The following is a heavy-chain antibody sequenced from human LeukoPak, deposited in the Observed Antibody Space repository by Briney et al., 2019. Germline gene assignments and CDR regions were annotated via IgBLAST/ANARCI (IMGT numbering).Heavy chain of an antibody. Sequence: PGGSLILSCAASGFTFSNYWMNWVRQAPGKGLECVASIKEDGSEKHYVDSVKGRFTISRDNARNSLSLQMNSLTAEDTALYYCARGLGYGWFDPWGQGTLVTVSS. CDR3: ARGLGYGWFDP. J-gene: IGHJ5*02. CDR1: GFTFSNYW. D-gene: IGHD5-18*01. CDR2: IKEDGSEK. V-gene: IGHV3-7*05.